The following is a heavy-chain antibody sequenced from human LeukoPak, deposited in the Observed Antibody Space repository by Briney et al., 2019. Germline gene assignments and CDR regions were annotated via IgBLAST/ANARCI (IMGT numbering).Heavy chain of an antibody. V-gene: IGHV3-48*03. J-gene: IGHJ3*02. CDR3: ARQGLSGYAFDI. D-gene: IGHD3-22*01. CDR2: INNGGSII. Sequence: GGSLRLSCAASGFTFSSYEMNWVRQAPGKGLEWVSYINNGGSIIYYADSVKGRFTISRDNAKNSLYPQMNSLRAEDTAVYYCARQGLSGYAFDIWGQGTMVTVSS. CDR1: GFTFSSYE.